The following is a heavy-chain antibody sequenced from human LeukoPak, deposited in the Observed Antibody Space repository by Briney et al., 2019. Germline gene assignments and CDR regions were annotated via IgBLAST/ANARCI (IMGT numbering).Heavy chain of an antibody. Sequence: GASVKVSCKASGYTFTSYAMNWVRQAPGQGLEYMGWINTNTGNPTYAQGFTGRFVFSLDTSVSTAYLQISSLKAEDTAVYYCARECVRIVGDQGAEYWGQGALVTVSS. J-gene: IGHJ4*02. CDR1: GYTFTSYA. V-gene: IGHV7-4-1*02. CDR2: INTNTGNP. D-gene: IGHD1-26*01. CDR3: ARECVRIVGDQGAEY.